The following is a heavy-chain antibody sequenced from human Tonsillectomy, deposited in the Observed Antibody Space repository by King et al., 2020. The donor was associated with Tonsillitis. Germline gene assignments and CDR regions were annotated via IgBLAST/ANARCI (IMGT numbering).Heavy chain of an antibody. CDR1: GGSISSYY. J-gene: IGHJ2*01. D-gene: IGHD3-22*01. V-gene: IGHV4-59*08. CDR3: ARGGYYYPYWYFDF. Sequence: VQLQESGPGLVKPSETLSLTCSVSGGSISSYYWSWIRQPPGKGLEWIGYIYYRGSTDYNPSLKSRVTISVDTSKNQFSLKLSSVTAADTAVYYCARGGYYYPYWYFDFWDRGTLVTVSS. CDR2: IYYRGST.